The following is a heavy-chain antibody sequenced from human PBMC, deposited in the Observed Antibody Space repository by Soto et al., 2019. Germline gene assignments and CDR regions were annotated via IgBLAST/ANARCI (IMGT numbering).Heavy chain of an antibody. CDR1: GIAFGDNA. J-gene: IGHJ3*02. Sequence: GGSLRLSCTASGIAFGDNAMTWFRQAPGMGLEWVGFITSKAYGGTSHYAASVKGRFTISRDDSKSIAYLQMNSLRTEDTAVYYCSRLGRATRPEQAFDIWGRGTMVTVS. D-gene: IGHD5-12*01. CDR3: SRLGRATRPEQAFDI. CDR2: ITSKAYGGTS. V-gene: IGHV3-49*03.